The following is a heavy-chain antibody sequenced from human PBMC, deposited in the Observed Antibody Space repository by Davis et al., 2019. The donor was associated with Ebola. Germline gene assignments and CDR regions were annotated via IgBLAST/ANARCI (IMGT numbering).Heavy chain of an antibody. CDR1: GFTFSSYG. CDR3: ARGIIMITFGGVIAKGSYFDY. D-gene: IGHD3-16*02. CDR2: ISYDGSNK. J-gene: IGHJ4*02. V-gene: IGHV3-30*03. Sequence: GGSLRLSCAASGFTFSSYGMHWVRQAPGKGLEWVAVISYDGSNKYYADSVKGRFTISRDNAKNSLYLQMNSLRAEDTAVYYCARGIIMITFGGVIAKGSYFDYWGQGTLVTVSS.